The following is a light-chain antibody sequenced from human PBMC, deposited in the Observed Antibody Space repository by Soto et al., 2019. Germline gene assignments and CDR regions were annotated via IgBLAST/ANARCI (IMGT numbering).Light chain of an antibody. V-gene: IGLV1-51*01. Sequence: QSVLTQPPSVSAAPGQTGTISCSGSSSSVGHESVSWYQSLPGTAPKLLIYDNYKRPSGIPDRFSGSQSGTSATLGITGLQTGDEADYYCGTWDTTLNVWVFGGGTKLTVL. CDR1: SSSVGHES. CDR3: GTWDTTLNVWV. CDR2: DNY. J-gene: IGLJ3*02.